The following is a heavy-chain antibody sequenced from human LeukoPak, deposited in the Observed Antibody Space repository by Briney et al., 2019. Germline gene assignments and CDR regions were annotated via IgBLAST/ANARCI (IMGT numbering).Heavy chain of an antibody. CDR1: GFTFKNYG. D-gene: IGHD2-2*01. CDR2: IWYDGSNK. CDR3: VRGGCSSTSCYDG. Sequence: PGGSLRLSCAASGFTFKNYGMHWVRQAPGKGLEWVAVIWYDGSNKYYADSVKGRFTISRDNSKNTLYLQMNSLRAEDTAVYYCVRGGCSSTSCYDGWGQGTLVTVSS. J-gene: IGHJ4*02. V-gene: IGHV3-33*01.